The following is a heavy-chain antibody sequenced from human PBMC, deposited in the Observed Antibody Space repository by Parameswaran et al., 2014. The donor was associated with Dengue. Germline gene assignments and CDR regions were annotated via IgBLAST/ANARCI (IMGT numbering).Heavy chain of an antibody. Sequence: WIRQPPGKGLEWVSLIYSGGTTYYADSVKGRFTISRDNSKNTLYLQMNSLRAEDTAVYYCARDLFKRPTGWGYGSEMGWDAFDIWGQGTMVTVSS. CDR3: ARDLFKRPTGWGYGSEMGWDAFDI. CDR2: IYSGGTT. D-gene: IGHD3-10*01. J-gene: IGHJ3*02. V-gene: IGHV3-53*01.